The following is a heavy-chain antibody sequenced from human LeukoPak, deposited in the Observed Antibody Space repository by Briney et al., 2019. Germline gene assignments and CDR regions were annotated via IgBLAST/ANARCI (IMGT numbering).Heavy chain of an antibody. CDR2: IYYSGST. Sequence: SETLSLTCTVSGGSISSYYWSWIRQPPAKGLEWIGYIYYSGSTNYNPSLKSRVTISVDTSKNQFSLKLSSVTAADTAVYYCARHLSSGPNWFDPWGQGTLVTVSS. J-gene: IGHJ5*02. CDR1: GGSISSYY. D-gene: IGHD6-19*01. V-gene: IGHV4-59*08. CDR3: ARHLSSGPNWFDP.